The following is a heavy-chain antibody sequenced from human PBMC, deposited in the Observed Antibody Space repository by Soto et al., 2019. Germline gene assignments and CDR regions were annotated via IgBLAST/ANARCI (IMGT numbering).Heavy chain of an antibody. CDR3: ARDPHATYLFDY. V-gene: IGHV3-11*01. Sequence: GGSLRLSCAASGFTFSDHYMSWIRQAPGKGLEWVAYISSSGGTIYYTDSVKGRFTISRDNAKNSLYLQVNSLRAEDTAVYYSARDPHATYLFDYWGQAPLLTVSS. CDR1: GFTFSDHY. D-gene: IGHD1-26*01. J-gene: IGHJ4*02. CDR2: ISSSGGTI.